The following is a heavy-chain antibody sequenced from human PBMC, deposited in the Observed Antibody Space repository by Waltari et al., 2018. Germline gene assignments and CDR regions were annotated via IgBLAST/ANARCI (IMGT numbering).Heavy chain of an antibody. CDR1: GYSISSGYS. Sequence: QVQLQESGPGLVKPSETLSLTCAVPGYSISSGYSWGWIRQPPGKGLEWIGSIYHSGSTYYNPSLKRRVTISVDTSKNQFSLKLSSVTAADTAVYYCARHRGSCTNGVCYLGYYYYYYMDVWGKGTTVTVSS. J-gene: IGHJ6*03. CDR2: IYHSGST. CDR3: ARHRGSCTNGVCYLGYYYYYYMDV. D-gene: IGHD2-8*01. V-gene: IGHV4-38-2*01.